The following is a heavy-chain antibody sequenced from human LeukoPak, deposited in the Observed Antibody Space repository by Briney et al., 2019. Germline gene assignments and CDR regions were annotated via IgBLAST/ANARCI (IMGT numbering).Heavy chain of an antibody. V-gene: IGHV4-39*07. D-gene: IGHD4-17*01. CDR3: ARIDYGDYAYY. CDR1: GGSISSSSYY. Sequence: PSETLSLTCTVSGGSISSSSYYWGWIRQPPGKGLEWIGSIYYSGSTYYNPSLKSRVTISVDTSKNQFSLKLSSVTAADTAVYYCARIDYGDYAYYWGQGTLVTVSS. J-gene: IGHJ4*02. CDR2: IYYSGST.